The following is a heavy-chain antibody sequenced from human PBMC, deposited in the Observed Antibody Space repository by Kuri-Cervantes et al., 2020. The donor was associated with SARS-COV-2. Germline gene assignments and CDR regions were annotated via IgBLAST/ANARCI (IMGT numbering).Heavy chain of an antibody. Sequence: SCTVSGGSISSGDYYWSWIRQPPGKGLEWIGYIYYSGSTYYNPSLESRVTVSVDTSKNQFSLKLSSVTAADTAVYYCARDGGVGEAKEDYWGQGTLVTDSS. CDR1: GGSISSGDYY. V-gene: IGHV4-30-4*08. D-gene: IGHD3-10*01. CDR3: ARDGGVGEAKEDY. CDR2: IYYSGST. J-gene: IGHJ4*02.